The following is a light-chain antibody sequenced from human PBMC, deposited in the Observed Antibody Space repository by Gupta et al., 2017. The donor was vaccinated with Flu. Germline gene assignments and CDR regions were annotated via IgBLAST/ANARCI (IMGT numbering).Light chain of an antibody. Sequence: EVVVTPSTLSLLVTLGQPASISCTSSQSLVYRDGNTYLHWFQQRPGQSPRRLIYQVSHRESGVPDRFSGSSSGTDFTLKISRVEAEDVGVYYCMQGSRWPWAFGQGTKVEIK. V-gene: IGKV2-30*01. CDR2: QVS. CDR1: QSLVYRDGNTY. CDR3: MQGSRWPWA. J-gene: IGKJ1*01.